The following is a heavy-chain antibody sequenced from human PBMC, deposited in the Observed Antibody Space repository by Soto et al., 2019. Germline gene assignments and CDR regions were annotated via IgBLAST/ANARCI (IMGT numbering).Heavy chain of an antibody. CDR1: GGTFSSYT. CDR2: IIPILGIA. D-gene: IGHD3-9*01. CDR3: ARTYYDILTGYPDTYYFDY. V-gene: IGHV1-69*02. Sequence: QVQLVQSGAEVKKPGSSVKVSCKASGGTFSSYTISWVRQAPGQGLEWMGRIIPILGIANYAQKFQGRVTITAAKSTRTAYMELSSLRSEDTAVYYCARTYYDILTGYPDTYYFDYWGQGTLVTVSS. J-gene: IGHJ4*02.